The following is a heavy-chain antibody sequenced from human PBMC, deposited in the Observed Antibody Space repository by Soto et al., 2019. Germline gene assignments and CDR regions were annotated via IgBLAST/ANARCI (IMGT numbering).Heavy chain of an antibody. CDR1: GYTLTELS. Sequence: GSVKVSCKVSGYTLTELSMLWVRQAPGKGLEWMGGFDPEDGETIYAQKFQGRVTITADESTNTAYMELSSLRSEDTAVYYCAPCSGGRCYSSYYYGMDVWGQGTTVTVSS. V-gene: IGHV1-24*01. CDR2: FDPEDGET. CDR3: APCSGGRCYSSYYYGMDV. J-gene: IGHJ6*02. D-gene: IGHD2-15*01.